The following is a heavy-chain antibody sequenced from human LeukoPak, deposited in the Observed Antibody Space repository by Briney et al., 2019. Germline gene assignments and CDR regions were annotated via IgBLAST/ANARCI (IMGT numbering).Heavy chain of an antibody. D-gene: IGHD1-20*01. J-gene: IGHJ4*02. CDR1: GFPFRTYW. Sequence: GGSLRPSCAASGFPFRTYWMSWVRQAPGKGLEWAANIKQDGSEKYYVDSVKGRFTISRDNAKNSLYLQMNSLRAEDTAVYYCARGYNWNYYFDYWGQGTLVTVSS. V-gene: IGHV3-7*01. CDR2: IKQDGSEK. CDR3: ARGYNWNYYFDY.